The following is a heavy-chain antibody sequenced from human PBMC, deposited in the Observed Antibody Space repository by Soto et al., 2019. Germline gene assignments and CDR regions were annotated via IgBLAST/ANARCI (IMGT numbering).Heavy chain of an antibody. V-gene: IGHV3-23*01. J-gene: IGHJ6*02. CDR2: ISGPGVTT. Sequence: LQLQESGPGLVKPSETLSLTCTVSGGSISSSSYYWGWIRQPPGKGPEWVSSISGPGVTTYYADSVKGRFTISRDNSKNTLYLQLNSLGAEDTAVYYCAKDLTTYYYDGRDPHYSYGMDVWGQGTTVTVSS. CDR1: GGSISSSSYY. CDR3: AKDLTTYYYDGRDPHYSYGMDV. D-gene: IGHD3-22*01.